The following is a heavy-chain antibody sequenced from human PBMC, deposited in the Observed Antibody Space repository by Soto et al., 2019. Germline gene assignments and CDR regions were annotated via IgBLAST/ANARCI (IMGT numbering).Heavy chain of an antibody. V-gene: IGHV3-33*01. D-gene: IGHD2-21*01. Sequence: QVQLVESGGGVVQPGRSLRLSCAASGFTFSSYGMHWVRQTPGKGLEWVAVIWYDGNNKYYADSVKGRFTISRDNSKNTLYPQRNSLRAEDTAVYYWARGLWGMAVWGQGTSVTVSS. J-gene: IGHJ6*02. CDR1: GFTFSSYG. CDR2: IWYDGNNK. CDR3: ARGLWGMAV.